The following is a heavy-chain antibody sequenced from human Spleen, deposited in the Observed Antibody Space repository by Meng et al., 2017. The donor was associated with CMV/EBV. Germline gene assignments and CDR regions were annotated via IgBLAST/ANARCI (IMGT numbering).Heavy chain of an antibody. Sequence: SVKVSCKASGYTFTSYDINWVRQATGQGLEWMGGIIPIFGTANYAQKFQGRVTITADKSTNTAYVELSSLRSEDTAVYYCARVWDNTAMVRDYYAMDVWGQGTTVTVSS. CDR2: IIPIFGTA. J-gene: IGHJ6*02. CDR1: GYTFTSYD. V-gene: IGHV1-69*06. CDR3: ARVWDNTAMVRDYYAMDV. D-gene: IGHD5-18*01.